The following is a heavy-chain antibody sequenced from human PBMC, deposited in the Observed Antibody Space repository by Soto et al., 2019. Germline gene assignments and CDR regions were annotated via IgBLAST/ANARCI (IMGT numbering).Heavy chain of an antibody. Sequence: GGALRLSFAASGFSLSGYSIKWGRQAPEKGLELVSSISSSSSYIYYADSVKGRFTISRDNAKNSLYLQMNSLRAEDTAVYYCARDLDISGYDLTYYMDVWGKGTTVTVSS. CDR1: GFSLSGYS. CDR2: ISSSSSYI. D-gene: IGHD5-12*01. J-gene: IGHJ6*03. CDR3: ARDLDISGYDLTYYMDV. V-gene: IGHV3-21*01.